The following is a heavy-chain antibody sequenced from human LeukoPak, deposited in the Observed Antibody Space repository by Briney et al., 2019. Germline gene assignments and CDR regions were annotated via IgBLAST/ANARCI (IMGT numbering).Heavy chain of an antibody. CDR1: GYTFTGYY. Sequence: ASVKVSCKASGYTFTGYYMHWVRQAPGQGLEWMGWINPNSGGTNYAQKFQGRVTMARDTSISTAYMELSRLRSDDTAVYYCGRATDLWSGYYSGTHFDYWGQGTLVTVSS. CDR2: INPNSGGT. J-gene: IGHJ4*02. D-gene: IGHD3-3*01. V-gene: IGHV1-2*02. CDR3: GRATDLWSGYYSGTHFDY.